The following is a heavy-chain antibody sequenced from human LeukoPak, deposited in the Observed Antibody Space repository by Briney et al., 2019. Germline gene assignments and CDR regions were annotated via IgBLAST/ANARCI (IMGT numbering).Heavy chain of an antibody. CDR3: ARDHLRYFDWPPRGLGYYYYGMDV. D-gene: IGHD3-9*01. V-gene: IGHV1-18*01. Sequence: ASVKVSCKASGYTFTSYGISWVRQAPGQGLEWMGWISAYNGNTNYARKLQGRVTMTTDTSTSTAYMELRSLRSDDTAVYYCARDHLRYFDWPPRGLGYYYYGMDVWGQGTTVTVSS. J-gene: IGHJ6*02. CDR1: GYTFTSYG. CDR2: ISAYNGNT.